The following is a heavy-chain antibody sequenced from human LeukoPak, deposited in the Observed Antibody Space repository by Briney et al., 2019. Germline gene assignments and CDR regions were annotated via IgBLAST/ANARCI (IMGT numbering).Heavy chain of an antibody. CDR3: AKDGGGGSGSYSYFDY. J-gene: IGHJ4*02. V-gene: IGHV3-23*01. CDR2: ISGSGGST. CDR1: GFTFSSYA. Sequence: GGSLRVSCAASGFTFSSYAMSWVRQAPGKGLEWVSAISGSGGSTYYADSVKGRFTISRDNSKNTLYLQMNSLRAEDTAVYYCAKDGGGGSGSYSYFDYWGQGTLVTVSS. D-gene: IGHD3-10*01.